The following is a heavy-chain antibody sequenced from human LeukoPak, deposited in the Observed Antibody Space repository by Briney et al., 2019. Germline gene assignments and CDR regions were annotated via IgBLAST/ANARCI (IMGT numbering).Heavy chain of an antibody. D-gene: IGHD2-8*02. J-gene: IGHJ4*02. CDR2: INPSGGRT. CDR1: GYTFTNYY. V-gene: IGHV1-46*01. Sequence: ASVKVSCETSGYTFTNYYMHWVRQAPGQGLEWMGIINPSGGRTTYAQKLQGRVTMTRDMSTSTVYMELSSLRSEDTAVYYCARNVGTGAKDYWGQGTLVTVSS. CDR3: ARNVGTGAKDY.